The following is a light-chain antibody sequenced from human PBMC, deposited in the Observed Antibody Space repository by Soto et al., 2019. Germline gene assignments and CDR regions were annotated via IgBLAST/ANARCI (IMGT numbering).Light chain of an antibody. CDR3: QQYDILPWT. J-gene: IGKJ1*01. Sequence: DIQMTQSPSSLFASVGDRVTITCQASQDITNFLNWYQQKPGKAPKLLIYDASNLETGVPSRFSGSGSGTDFTFTISSLQPEDIATYYCQQYDILPWTFGQGTKVEIK. CDR2: DAS. V-gene: IGKV1-33*01. CDR1: QDITNF.